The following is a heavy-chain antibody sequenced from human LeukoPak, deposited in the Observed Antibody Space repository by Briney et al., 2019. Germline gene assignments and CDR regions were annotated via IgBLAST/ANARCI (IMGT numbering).Heavy chain of an antibody. CDR3: ARDSGYSYGNYYYYYGMDV. CDR1: GFTFSSYA. V-gene: IGHV3-30-3*01. Sequence: PGGSLRLSCAASGFTFSSYAMHWVRQAPGKGLEWVAVISYDGSNKYYADSVKGRFTISRDNSKNTLYLQMNSLRAEDTAVYYCARDSGYSYGNYYYYYGMDVWGQGTTVTVSS. J-gene: IGHJ6*02. D-gene: IGHD5-18*01. CDR2: ISYDGSNK.